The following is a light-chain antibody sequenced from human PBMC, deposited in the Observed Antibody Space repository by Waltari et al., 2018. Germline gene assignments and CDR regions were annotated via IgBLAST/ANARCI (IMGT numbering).Light chain of an antibody. CDR2: ESS. CDR3: QNHERLPAT. J-gene: IGKJ1*01. V-gene: IGKV3-20*01. CDR1: QNIGRY. Sequence: EIVLTQSPGTLSLSPGERAPLSCRASQNIGRYLVWYQQKPGQAPRRLIFESSRRATGIPDRFSGSGSGTDVSLTISRLEPEDFAVYYCQNHERLPATFGQGTKVEIK.